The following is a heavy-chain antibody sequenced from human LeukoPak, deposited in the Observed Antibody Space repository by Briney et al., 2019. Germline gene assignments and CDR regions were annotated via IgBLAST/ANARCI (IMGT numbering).Heavy chain of an antibody. D-gene: IGHD6-13*01. CDR2: IRYDGSNK. CDR3: AKGLRYSLTLDAFDI. V-gene: IGHV3-30*02. Sequence: GGSLRLSCAASGFTFSSYGMHWVRQAPGKGLEWVAFIRYDGSNKYYADSVKGRFTISRDNSKNTLYLQMNSLRAEDTAVYYCAKGLRYSLTLDAFDIWGQGTMVTVSS. J-gene: IGHJ3*02. CDR1: GFTFSSYG.